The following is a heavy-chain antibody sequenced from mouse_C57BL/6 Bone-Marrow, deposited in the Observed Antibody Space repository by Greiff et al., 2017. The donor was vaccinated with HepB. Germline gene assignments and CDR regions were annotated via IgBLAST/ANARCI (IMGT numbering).Heavy chain of an antibody. J-gene: IGHJ4*01. CDR3: ARGIWNYSSSFYAMDY. D-gene: IGHD1-1*01. Sequence: EVKLQESGPGLVKPSQSLSLTCSVSGYSITSCYYWKWIRQFPGNKLEWMGYISYDGSNNYNPYLKNRISITRDTSKNQFFLKLNSVTTEDTATYYCARGIWNYSSSFYAMDYWGQGTSVTVSS. CDR2: ISYDGSN. V-gene: IGHV3-6*01. CDR1: GYSITSCYY.